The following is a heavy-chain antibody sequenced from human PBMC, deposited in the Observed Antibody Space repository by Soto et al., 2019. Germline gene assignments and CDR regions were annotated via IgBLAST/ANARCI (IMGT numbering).Heavy chain of an antibody. Sequence: EVQVLESGGGLGQPGGSLRLSCAASGFTFSSSAMNWVRQAPGKGLEWVSGISGSGFLTYYADSMKGRFSISRDNSKNTLFLQMDSLRAEDTALYYCAKGRGDSMGFFESWGQGTLVTVSS. D-gene: IGHD2-21*02. V-gene: IGHV3-23*01. CDR1: GFTFSSSA. CDR2: ISGSGFLT. J-gene: IGHJ4*02. CDR3: AKGRGDSMGFFES.